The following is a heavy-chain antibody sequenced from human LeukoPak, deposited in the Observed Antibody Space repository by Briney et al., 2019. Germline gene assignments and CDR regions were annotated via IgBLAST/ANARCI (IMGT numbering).Heavy chain of an antibody. J-gene: IGHJ4*02. CDR3: ARGFPYYYDSSGNNMGY. Sequence: ASVKVSCKASGYTFTSYDLNWVRQATGQGLEWMGWMNPNSGNTGYAQKFQGRVTMTRNTSISTAYMELSSLRSEDTAVYYCARGFPYYYDSSGNNMGYWGQGTLVTVSS. V-gene: IGHV1-8*01. D-gene: IGHD3-22*01. CDR1: GYTFTSYD. CDR2: MNPNSGNT.